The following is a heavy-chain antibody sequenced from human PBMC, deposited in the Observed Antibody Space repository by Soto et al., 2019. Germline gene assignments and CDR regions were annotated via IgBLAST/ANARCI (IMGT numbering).Heavy chain of an antibody. CDR2: ISNSGSP. V-gene: IGHV4-30-4*01. CDR1: GGSVTSDEDY. Sequence: TSETLSLTCPVSGGSVTSDEDYWTWIRQSPGKGLEWIGYISNSGSPGYTRSLKTRLSMSGDRSTNQFTLRLTSVTAADTAVYFCATESGSTYGYFDHWGQGTQVTVSS. CDR3: ATESGSTYGYFDH. J-gene: IGHJ4*02. D-gene: IGHD5-18*01.